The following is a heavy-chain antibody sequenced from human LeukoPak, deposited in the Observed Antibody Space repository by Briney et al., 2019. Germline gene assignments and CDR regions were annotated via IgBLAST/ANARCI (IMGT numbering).Heavy chain of an antibody. CDR3: ARDRDRDGYNKDFDY. CDR2: IYYSGST. CDR1: GGSISSSSYY. V-gene: IGHV4-39*07. J-gene: IGHJ4*02. Sequence: SETLSLTCTVSGGSISSSSYYWGWIRQPPGKGLEWIGSIYYSGSTYYNPSLKSRVTISVDTSKNQFSLKLSSVTAADTAVYYCARDRDRDGYNKDFDYWGQGTLVTVSS. D-gene: IGHD5-24*01.